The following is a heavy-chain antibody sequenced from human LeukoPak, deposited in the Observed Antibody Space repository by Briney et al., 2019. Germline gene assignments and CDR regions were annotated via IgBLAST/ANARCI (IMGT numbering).Heavy chain of an antibody. V-gene: IGHV3-74*01. CDR1: GFTFSSYW. Sequence: GGSLRLSCVASGFTFSSYWMHWVRQDPRKGLVWVSRINGDGRNINYADSVRGRFTISRDNAKNTLYLQMNSLRAEDTAVYYCAKDSGITILGGVMDVWGKGTTVTVSS. CDR3: AKDSGITILGGVMDV. J-gene: IGHJ6*03. D-gene: IGHD3-3*01. CDR2: INGDGRNI.